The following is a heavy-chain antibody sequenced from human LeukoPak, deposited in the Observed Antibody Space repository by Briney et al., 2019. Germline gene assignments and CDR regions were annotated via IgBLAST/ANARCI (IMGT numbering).Heavy chain of an antibody. Sequence: PAQTLSLTCTVSCGSISSGGYEWGWIRQHPGNGLEWIGYIYYSGSTYYNPYLKSRVTISVDTSKNQFSLKLSSVTAADTAVYYCARNTAIVPFDYCGQGTLVTVSS. CDR1: CGSISSGGYE. J-gene: IGHJ4*02. D-gene: IGHD5-18*01. CDR3: ARNTAIVPFDY. CDR2: IYYSGST. V-gene: IGHV4-31*03.